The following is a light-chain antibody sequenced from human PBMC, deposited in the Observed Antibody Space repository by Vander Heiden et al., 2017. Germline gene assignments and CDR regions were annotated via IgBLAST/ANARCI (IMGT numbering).Light chain of an antibody. CDR3: RQDYSHPRT. J-gene: IGKJ1*01. CDR2: GAS. Sequence: AIQMTQSPLSLSASVGDRVTITCRASQAIGDELAWYQHTPGAAPKLLISGASTLHHGVPSRFSGGGSDTYFTLTINSLRPEDFATYYCRQDYSHPRTFGQGTKVQ. CDR1: QAIGDE. V-gene: IGKV1-6*02.